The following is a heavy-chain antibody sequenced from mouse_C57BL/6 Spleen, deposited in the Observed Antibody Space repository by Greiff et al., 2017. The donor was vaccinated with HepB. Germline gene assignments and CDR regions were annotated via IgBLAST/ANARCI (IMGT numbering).Heavy chain of an antibody. D-gene: IGHD2-3*01. CDR1: GFSLTSYG. Sequence: QVQLQQSGPGLVQPSQSLSITCTVSGFSLTSYGVHWVRQSPGKGLEWLGVIWSGGSTDYNAAFISRLSISKDNSKSQVFFKMNSLQADDTAIYYCARNPDGYYVYYYAMDYWGQGTSVTVSS. J-gene: IGHJ4*01. CDR2: IWSGGST. CDR3: ARNPDGYYVYYYAMDY. V-gene: IGHV2-2*01.